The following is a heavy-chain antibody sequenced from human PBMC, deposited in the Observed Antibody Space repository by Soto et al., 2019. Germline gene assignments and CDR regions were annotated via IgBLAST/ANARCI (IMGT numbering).Heavy chain of an antibody. V-gene: IGHV4-30-4*01. Sequence: SETLSLTCTVSGGSISSGDYYWSWIRQPPGKGLEWIGYIYYSGSTYYNPSLKSRVTISVDTSKNQFSLKLSSVTAADTAVYYCARESRPSRKLRTPNSFHHWGPEPLATVSS. J-gene: IGHJ4*02. CDR1: GGSISSGDYY. CDR3: ARESRPSRKLRTPNSFHH. CDR2: IYYSGST. D-gene: IGHD1-26*01.